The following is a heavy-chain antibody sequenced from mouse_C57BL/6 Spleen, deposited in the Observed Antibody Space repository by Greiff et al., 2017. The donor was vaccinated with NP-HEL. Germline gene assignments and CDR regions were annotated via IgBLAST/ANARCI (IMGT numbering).Heavy chain of an antibody. CDR3: AIDGALSKDYFDY. CDR1: GYTFTSYW. J-gene: IGHJ2*01. V-gene: IGHV1-74*01. CDR2: IHPSDSDT. Sequence: QVQLKQPGAELVKPGASVKVSCKASGYTFTSYWMHWVKQRPGQGLEWIGRIHPSDSDTNYNQKFKGKATLTVDKSSSTAYMQLSSLTSEDSAVYYCAIDGALSKDYFDYWGQGTTLTVSS. D-gene: IGHD1-1*02.